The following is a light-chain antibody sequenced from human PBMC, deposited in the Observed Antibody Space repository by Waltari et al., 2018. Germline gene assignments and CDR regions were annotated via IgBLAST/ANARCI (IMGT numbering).Light chain of an antibody. CDR3: QKYGTLPAT. CDR2: DAS. CDR1: QSVSRT. J-gene: IGKJ1*01. V-gene: IGKV3-20*01. Sequence: EIVLTQSPGTLSLSPGERATLSCRASQSVSRTLAGYQQKPGQSPRLLIYDASIRATGIPDRFSGSGSGTDFSLIISRLEPEDFAVYYCQKYGTLPATFGQGTKVEIK.